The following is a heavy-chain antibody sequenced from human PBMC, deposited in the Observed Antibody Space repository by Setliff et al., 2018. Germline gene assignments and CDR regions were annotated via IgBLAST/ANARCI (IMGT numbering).Heavy chain of an antibody. CDR1: GYSIRSGYI. CDR3: ARAIGHGGDSDY. D-gene: IGHD2-21*02. V-gene: IGHV4-38-2*01. J-gene: IGHJ4*02. CDR2: IGHTGSI. Sequence: PSETLSLTCAVSGYSIRSGYIWGWIRQPPGKGLEWVGNIGHTGSINYNPSLKSRLTISRDTSKNQVSLKLNSVTATDTAVYYCARAIGHGGDSDYWGQGILVTVSS.